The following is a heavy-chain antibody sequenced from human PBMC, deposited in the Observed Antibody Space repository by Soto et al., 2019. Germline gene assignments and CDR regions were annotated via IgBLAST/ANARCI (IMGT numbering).Heavy chain of an antibody. CDR3: ATHHPRSLAAVEIQFEN. V-gene: IGHV4-59*01. CDR2: MFSRGSA. CDR1: GDSIGSYH. J-gene: IGHJ4*02. D-gene: IGHD6-25*01. Sequence: SETLSLTCTVSGDSIGSYHWSWVRQPPGKGLEWIGFMFSRGSANYNPSLKSRVTISVDTSTSQFSLKLTSVTAAVTAIYYCATHHPRSLAAVEIQFENWEKGTLLTVST.